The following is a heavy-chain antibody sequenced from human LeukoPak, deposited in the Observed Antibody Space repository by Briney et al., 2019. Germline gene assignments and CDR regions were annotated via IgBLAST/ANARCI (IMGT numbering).Heavy chain of an antibody. V-gene: IGHV4-59*08. CDR3: ARWTTVVTRYAFDI. CDR1: GGSISSYY. D-gene: IGHD4-17*01. CDR2: FYYSGST. J-gene: IGHJ3*02. Sequence: SETLSLTCTVSGGSISSYYWSWIRQPPGKGLEWIGYFYYSGSTNYNPSLKSRVTISVDTSKNQFSLKLSSVTAADTAVYYCARWTTVVTRYAFDIWGQGTMVTVSS.